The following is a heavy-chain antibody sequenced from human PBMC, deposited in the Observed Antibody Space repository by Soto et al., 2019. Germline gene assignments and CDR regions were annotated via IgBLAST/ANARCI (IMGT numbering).Heavy chain of an antibody. CDR1: GFTFSNAW. V-gene: IGHV3-15*07. CDR2: IKSKTDGGTT. D-gene: IGHD5-18*01. Sequence: GGSLRLSCAASGFTFSNAWMNWVRQAPGKGLEWVGRIKSKTDGGTTDYAAPVKGRFTISRDDSKNTLYLQMNSLKTEDTAVYYCTTDPTAMVTLTHYWGQGTLVTVSS. CDR3: TTDPTAMVTLTHY. J-gene: IGHJ4*02.